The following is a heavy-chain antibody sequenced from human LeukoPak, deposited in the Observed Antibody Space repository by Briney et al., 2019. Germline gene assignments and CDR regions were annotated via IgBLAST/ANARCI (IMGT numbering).Heavy chain of an antibody. J-gene: IGHJ4*02. V-gene: IGHV1-2*02. D-gene: IGHD2-8*01. CDR1: GYTFTGYY. CDR2: INPNSGGT. CDR3: ARAVHIVLMVYAH. Sequence: EASVKVSCKASGYTFTGYYMHWVRQAPGQGLEWMGWINPNSGGTNYAQKSQGRVTMTRDTSISTAYMELSRLRSDDTAVYYCARAVHIVLMVYAHWGQGTLVTVSS.